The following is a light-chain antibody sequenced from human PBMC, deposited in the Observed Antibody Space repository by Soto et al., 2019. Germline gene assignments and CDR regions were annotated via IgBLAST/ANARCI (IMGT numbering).Light chain of an antibody. CDR2: GAS. CDR3: LQYDRSPRR. V-gene: IGKV3-20*01. J-gene: IGKJ1*01. CDR1: QSVNINY. Sequence: EIVLTQSPGTLSLSPGERATLSCRASQSVNINYLAWYQQKPGQGPRLLMYGASSRATGIPDRFSGCGSGTDFTLTISRLEHEDFGVYYCLQYDRSPRRCGQGSKVEMK.